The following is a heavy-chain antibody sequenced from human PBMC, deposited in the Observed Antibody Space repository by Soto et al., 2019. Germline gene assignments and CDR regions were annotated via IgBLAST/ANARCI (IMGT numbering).Heavy chain of an antibody. Sequence: QVQLQESGPGLVKPSGTLSLTCAVSGDSISNNNWWSWVRQPPGKGLEWIGEIYQSGTTNYNPSLKSRVTISPDKSKNQFSLKLASVTAADTAVYYCARYNAGWLARSGWFDPWGQGTLVTVSS. V-gene: IGHV4-4*02. J-gene: IGHJ5*02. CDR3: ARYNAGWLARSGWFDP. CDR1: GDSISNNNW. D-gene: IGHD6-19*01. CDR2: IYQSGTT.